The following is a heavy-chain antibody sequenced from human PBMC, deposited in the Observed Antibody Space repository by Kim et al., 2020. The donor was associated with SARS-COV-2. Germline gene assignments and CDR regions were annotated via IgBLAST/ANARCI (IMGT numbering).Heavy chain of an antibody. J-gene: IGHJ4*02. V-gene: IGHV3-9*01. CDR2: ITWNSGSI. D-gene: IGHD4-17*01. CDR3: AKDIRGAYGDYFDD. Sequence: GGSLRLSCAASGFTFDDYGMHWVRQAPGKGLEWVSGITWNSGSIGYADSVKGRFTISRDNAKNSLYLQMNSLRAEDTALYYCAKDIRGAYGDYFDDWGQGTLVTVSS. CDR1: GFTFDDYG.